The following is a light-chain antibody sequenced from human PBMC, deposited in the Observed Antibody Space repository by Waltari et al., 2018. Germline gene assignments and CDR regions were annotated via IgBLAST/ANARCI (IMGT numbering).Light chain of an antibody. CDR1: QSVNNY. J-gene: IGKJ3*01. V-gene: IGKV3-20*01. CDR3: QQYSSSPLT. CDR2: GAS. Sequence: EIVLTQSPGTRSLSPGERATLSCRASQSVNNYLAWFQQKPGQAPRLRIHGASSRATGIPDRISGSGSGTDFTLTISGLEPQDFAVYYCQQYSSSPLTFGPGTKVDIK.